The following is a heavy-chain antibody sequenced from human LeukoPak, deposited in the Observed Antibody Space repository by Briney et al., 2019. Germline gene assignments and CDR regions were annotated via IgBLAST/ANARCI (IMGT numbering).Heavy chain of an antibody. J-gene: IGHJ5*02. V-gene: IGHV4-39*07. CDR2: VYYNGRT. Sequence: SETLSLTCTVSGGSSSISSYYWGWTRQAPGKGLEWIGSVYYNGRTYYTPSLESRVTMSVDTSKNHFSLKLTSVTAADTAVYFCARGIYEYQLLSWFDPWGQGILVTVSS. D-gene: IGHD2-2*01. CDR3: ARGIYEYQLLSWFDP. CDR1: GGSSSISSYY.